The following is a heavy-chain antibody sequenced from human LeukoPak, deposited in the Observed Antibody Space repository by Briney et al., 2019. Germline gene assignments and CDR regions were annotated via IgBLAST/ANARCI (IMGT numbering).Heavy chain of an antibody. Sequence: SETLSLTCTVSGGSISSYYWNWIRQSPGKGLEWIGYIYYSGSTNYNPSLKSRVTISVDTSKNQFSLKLSSVTAADTAVYYCARDQSGWFDPWGQGTLVTVSS. CDR1: GGSISSYY. J-gene: IGHJ5*02. V-gene: IGHV4-59*12. CDR2: IYYSGST. D-gene: IGHD3-10*01. CDR3: ARDQSGWFDP.